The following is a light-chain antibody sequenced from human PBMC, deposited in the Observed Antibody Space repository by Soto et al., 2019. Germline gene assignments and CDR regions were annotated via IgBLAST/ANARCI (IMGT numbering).Light chain of an antibody. J-gene: IGKJ4*01. V-gene: IGKV3-20*01. Sequence: VLTQSPGTLSLSPGERATLFCRAGQSVDSGDLAWYQQKPGQAPRLLIYGASSRATGIPDRFSGGGSGTDFTLTISRLEPEDVAVYYCQHYRSSPLTFGGGTKVEIK. CDR2: GAS. CDR3: QHYRSSPLT. CDR1: QSVDSGD.